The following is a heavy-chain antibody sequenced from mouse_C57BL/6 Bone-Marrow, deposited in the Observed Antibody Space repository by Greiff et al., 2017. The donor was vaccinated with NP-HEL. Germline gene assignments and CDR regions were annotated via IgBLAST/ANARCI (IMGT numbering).Heavy chain of an antibody. CDR2: INPNNGGT. Sequence: EVQLQQSGPELVKPGASVKIPCKASGYTFTDYNMDWVKQSHGKSLEWIGDINPNNGGTIYNQKFKGKATLTVDKSSSTAYMELRSLTSEDTAVYYCARIEGWSYGSSYGAMDYWGQGTSVTVSS. J-gene: IGHJ4*01. CDR3: ARIEGWSYGSSYGAMDY. V-gene: IGHV1-18*01. CDR1: GYTFTDYN. D-gene: IGHD1-1*01.